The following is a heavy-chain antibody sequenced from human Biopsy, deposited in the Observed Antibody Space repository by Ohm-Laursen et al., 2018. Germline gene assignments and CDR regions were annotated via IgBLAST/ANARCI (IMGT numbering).Heavy chain of an antibody. Sequence: GASVKVSCKAPEGTFSNYGVNWVRQAPGQGLEWLGGNIPILGTGNYAQKFQDRVTVAADTSTSTATMELRSLRSDDTAVYCCATKLTGYFHHWGQGTLVIVSS. CDR2: NIPILGTG. J-gene: IGHJ1*01. CDR3: ATKLTGYFHH. CDR1: EGTFSNYG. D-gene: IGHD3-9*01. V-gene: IGHV1-69*06.